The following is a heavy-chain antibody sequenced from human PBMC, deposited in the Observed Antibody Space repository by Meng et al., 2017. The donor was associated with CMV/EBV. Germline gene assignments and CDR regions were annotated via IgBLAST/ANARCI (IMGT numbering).Heavy chain of an antibody. CDR3: AEGDYGDAQV. CDR2: INPSGGST. Sequence: QVQLVQSGAEVKKPWASVKGSCKASGYTFTSYYMNWVRQAPGQGLEWMGIINPSGGSTSYAQKFQGRVTMTRDTSTSTVYMELSSLKSEDTAAYYCAEGDYGDAQVWGQGTLVTVS. J-gene: IGHJ4*02. V-gene: IGHV1-46*01. D-gene: IGHD4-17*01. CDR1: GYTFTSYY.